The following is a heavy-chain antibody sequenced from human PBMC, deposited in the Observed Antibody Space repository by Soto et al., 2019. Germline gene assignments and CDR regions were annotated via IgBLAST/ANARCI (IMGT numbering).Heavy chain of an antibody. D-gene: IGHD1-20*01. CDR3: AREKYKTAEDY. V-gene: IGHV3-21*01. Sequence: EVQLVESGGGLVKPGGSLRLSCAASGFTFSSYSMNWVRQAPGKGLEWVSSINSISTNIYYADSVKGRFTISRDNAKNSLYLQMNSLRAEDTAVYYCAREKYKTAEDYWGQGTLVTVSS. J-gene: IGHJ4*02. CDR1: GFTFSSYS. CDR2: INSISTNI.